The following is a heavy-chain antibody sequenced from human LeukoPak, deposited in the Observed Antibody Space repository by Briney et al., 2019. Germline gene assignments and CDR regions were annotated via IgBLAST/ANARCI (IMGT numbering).Heavy chain of an antibody. Sequence: PGGSLRLSCAASGFTFSSYAMSCVRQAPGKGLEWFSAISGSGGSTYYADSVKCRFTIPSDHSTNTLYLQMNSLRAEDTAVYYCAKVQAGAIPDNYWGQGTLVTVSS. CDR1: GFTFSSYA. CDR3: AKVQAGAIPDNY. V-gene: IGHV3-23*01. D-gene: IGHD1-26*01. J-gene: IGHJ4*02. CDR2: ISGSGGST.